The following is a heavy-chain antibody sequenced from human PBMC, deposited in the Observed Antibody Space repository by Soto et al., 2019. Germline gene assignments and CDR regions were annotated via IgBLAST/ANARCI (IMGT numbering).Heavy chain of an antibody. CDR1: GFTFSSYA. V-gene: IGHV3-23*01. D-gene: IGHD3-16*01. CDR3: ARALGRSVPFFDY. J-gene: IGHJ4*02. CDR2: ISGSGGST. Sequence: GGSLRLSCAASGFTFSSYAMSWVRQAPGKGLEWVSAISGSGGSTYYADSVKGRFTISRDNSKNTLHLQMNSLRAEDTAVYYCARALGRSVPFFDYWGQGTLVTVSS.